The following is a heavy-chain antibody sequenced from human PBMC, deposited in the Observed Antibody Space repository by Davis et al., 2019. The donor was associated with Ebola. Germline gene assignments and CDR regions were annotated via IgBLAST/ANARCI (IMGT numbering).Heavy chain of an antibody. J-gene: IGHJ2*01. CDR2: MNPNSGNT. D-gene: IGHD3-3*01. V-gene: IGHV1-8*03. CDR3: ARSFGARWYFDL. Sequence: ASVKVSCKASGYTFTSYDINWVRQATGQGLEWMGWMNPNSGNTGYAQKFQGRVTITRNTSISTAYMELSSLRSEDTAVYYCARSFGARWYFDLWGRGTLVTVSS. CDR1: GYTFTSYD.